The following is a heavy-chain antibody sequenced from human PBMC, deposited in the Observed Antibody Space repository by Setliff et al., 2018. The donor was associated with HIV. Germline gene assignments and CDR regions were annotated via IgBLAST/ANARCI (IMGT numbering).Heavy chain of an antibody. CDR1: GGSISSSSYY. CDR2: TYYSGST. J-gene: IGHJ4*02. D-gene: IGHD1-26*01. CDR3: ARLYAPGIVGATNYFDY. V-gene: IGHV4-39*01. Sequence: SETLSLTCTVSGGSISSSSYYWGWIRQPPGKGLEWIGSTYYSGSTYYNPSLKSRVTISVDTSKNQFSLKLSSVTAADTAVYYCARLYAPGIVGATNYFDYWGQGTLVTVSS.